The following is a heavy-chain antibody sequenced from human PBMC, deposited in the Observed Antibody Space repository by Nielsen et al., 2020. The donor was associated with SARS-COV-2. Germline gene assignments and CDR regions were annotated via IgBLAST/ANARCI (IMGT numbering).Heavy chain of an antibody. J-gene: IGHJ4*02. V-gene: IGHV3-30*04. CDR2: ISYDGSNK. D-gene: IGHD6-13*01. Sequence: GGSLRLSCAAPGFTFSSYAMHWVRQAPGKGLEWVAVISYDGSNKYYADSVKGRFTISRDNSKNTLYLQMNSLRAEDTAVYYCASFRYSSSWYYFDYWGQGTLVTVSS. CDR1: GFTFSSYA. CDR3: ASFRYSSSWYYFDY.